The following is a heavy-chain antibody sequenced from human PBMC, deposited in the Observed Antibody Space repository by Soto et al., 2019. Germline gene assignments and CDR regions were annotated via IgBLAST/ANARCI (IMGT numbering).Heavy chain of an antibody. D-gene: IGHD5-18*01. CDR1: GGSFSGYY. J-gene: IGHJ3*02. V-gene: IGHV4-34*01. CDR3: ARLGPDTAMTRGQAFDI. CDR2: INHSGST. Sequence: SETLSLTCAVYGGSFSGYYWSWIRQPPGKGQEWIGEINHSGSTNYNPSLKSRVTISVDTSKNQFSLKLSSVTAADTALYYCARLGPDTAMTRGQAFDIWGQGTMVTVS.